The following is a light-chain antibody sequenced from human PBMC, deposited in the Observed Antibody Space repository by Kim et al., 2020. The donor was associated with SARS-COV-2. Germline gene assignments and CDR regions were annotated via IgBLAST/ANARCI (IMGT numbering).Light chain of an antibody. Sequence: LTASVGDTVTVTCRASQDIHRYVNWYQQKPGKAPNLLIYAASNLQSGVPSRFSGSGLGTDFTLNIDGLQREDFATYFCQQSYSNPLTFGGGTKVDIK. J-gene: IGKJ4*01. V-gene: IGKV1-39*01. CDR2: AAS. CDR1: QDIHRY. CDR3: QQSYSNPLT.